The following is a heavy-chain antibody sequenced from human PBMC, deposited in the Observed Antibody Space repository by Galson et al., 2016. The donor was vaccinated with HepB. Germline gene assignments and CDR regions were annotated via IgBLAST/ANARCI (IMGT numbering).Heavy chain of an antibody. CDR3: ARVVASGYSGYGPFYFDY. CDR1: GGSVSGGSFY. D-gene: IGHD5-12*01. J-gene: IGHJ4*02. V-gene: IGHV4-61*03. Sequence: SETLSLTCTVSGGSVSGGSFYWSWIRQPPGKGLEWLGYVFNGGSTKYNPYLKSRVTISVGTSKNHFSLRLTSVTAADTAVYYCARVVASGYSGYGPFYFDYWGQGTLVTVSS. CDR2: VFNGGST.